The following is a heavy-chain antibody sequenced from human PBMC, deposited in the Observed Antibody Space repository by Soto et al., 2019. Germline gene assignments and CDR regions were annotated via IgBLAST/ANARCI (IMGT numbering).Heavy chain of an antibody. J-gene: IGHJ4*02. CDR1: GYTFTSYY. CDR3: ARGPEGWNYFDY. D-gene: IGHD6-19*01. V-gene: IGHV1-46*01. CDR2: INPSGGST. Sequence: ASVKFSCRGSGYTFTSYYMHWVRQAPGQGLEWMGIINPSGGSTSYAQKFQGRVTMTRDTSTSTVYMELSSLRSEDTAVYYCARGPEGWNYFDYWGQGTLVTVPQ.